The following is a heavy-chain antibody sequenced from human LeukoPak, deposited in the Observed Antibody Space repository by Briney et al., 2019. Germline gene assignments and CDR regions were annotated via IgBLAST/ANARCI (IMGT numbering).Heavy chain of an antibody. Sequence: ASVKVSCKASGYTFTSYYMHWVRQAPGQGLEWMGIINPSGGSTSYAQKFQGRVTTTRDTSTSTVYMELSSLRSEDTAVYYCARRPGPQDPFDYWGQGTLATVSS. CDR2: INPSGGST. CDR3: ARRPGPQDPFDY. J-gene: IGHJ4*02. V-gene: IGHV1-46*01. CDR1: GYTFTSYY.